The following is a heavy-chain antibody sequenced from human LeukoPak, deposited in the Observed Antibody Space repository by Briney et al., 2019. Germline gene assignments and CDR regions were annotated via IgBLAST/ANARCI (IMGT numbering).Heavy chain of an antibody. CDR3: ARDLSDRRRALGY. V-gene: IGHV3-48*01. CDR2: ISSSSSTI. J-gene: IGHJ4*02. CDR1: GFTFSSYS. D-gene: IGHD2/OR15-2a*01. Sequence: GGSLRLSCAASGFTFSSYSMNWVRQAPGKGLEWVSYISSSSSTIYYADAVKGRFTISRDNAKNSLYLQMNSLRAEDTAVYYCARDLSDRRRALGYWGQGTLVTVSS.